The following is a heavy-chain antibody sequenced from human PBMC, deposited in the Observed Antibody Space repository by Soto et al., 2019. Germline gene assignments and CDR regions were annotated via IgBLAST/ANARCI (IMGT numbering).Heavy chain of an antibody. Sequence: ASVKVSCKASGYTFTSYGISWVRQAPGQGLEWMGWISAYNGNTNYAQKLQGRVTMTTDTSTSTAYMELRSLRSDDTAVYYCARAHTNHPGYYYYYYYYMDVWGKGTTVTAP. V-gene: IGHV1-18*01. CDR3: ARAHTNHPGYYYYYYYYMDV. CDR2: ISAYNGNT. J-gene: IGHJ6*03. CDR1: GYTFTSYG. D-gene: IGHD1-26*01.